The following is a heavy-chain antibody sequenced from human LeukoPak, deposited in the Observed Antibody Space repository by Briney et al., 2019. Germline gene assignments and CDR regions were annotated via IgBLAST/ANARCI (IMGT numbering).Heavy chain of an antibody. D-gene: IGHD3-22*01. CDR2: IYYSGST. J-gene: IGHJ4*02. V-gene: IGHV4-39*01. CDR3: ARMGNYYDSSGYYRYFDY. Sequence: PSETLSLTCTVSGGSISSSSYYWGWIRQPPGKGLEWIGSIYYSGSTYYNPSLKSRVTISVDTSKNQFSLKLSSVTAADTAVYYCARMGNYYDSSGYYRYFDYWGQGTLVTVSS. CDR1: GGSISSSSYY.